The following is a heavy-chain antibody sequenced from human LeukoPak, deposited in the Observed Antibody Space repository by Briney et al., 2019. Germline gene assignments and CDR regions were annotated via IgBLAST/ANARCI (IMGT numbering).Heavy chain of an antibody. CDR1: GFTFSSYW. V-gene: IGHV3-74*01. D-gene: IGHD3-16*02. CDR3: ARPTSYDYVWGSYRLDY. CDR2: INSDGSRT. J-gene: IGHJ4*02. Sequence: PGGSLRLSCAASGFTFSSYWMHWVRQAPGKGLVWVSRINSDGSRTTYADSVKGRFTISRDNAKNTLHLQMNSLRAEDTAVYYCARPTSYDYVWGSYRLDYWGQGTLVTVSS.